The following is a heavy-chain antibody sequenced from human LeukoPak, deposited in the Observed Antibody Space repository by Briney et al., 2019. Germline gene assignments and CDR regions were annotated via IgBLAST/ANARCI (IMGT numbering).Heavy chain of an antibody. J-gene: IGHJ6*04. CDR1: GFTLSNYA. Sequence: GGSLRLSCVVSGFTLSNYAMNWVRQAPGKGLEWVSCISGDTNYICYADSVKGRFTISRDDAKSSLFLQIHSLRADDTAVYYGPRGIGFPAGDSPSNFGMDVWATGTT. CDR2: ISGDTNYI. CDR3: PRGIGFPAGDSPSNFGMDV. D-gene: IGHD6-13*01. V-gene: IGHV3-21*01.